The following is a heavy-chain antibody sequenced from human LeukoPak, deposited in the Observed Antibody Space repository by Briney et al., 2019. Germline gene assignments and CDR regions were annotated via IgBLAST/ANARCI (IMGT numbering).Heavy chain of an antibody. V-gene: IGHV3-53*01. J-gene: IGHJ4*02. Sequence: PGGSLRLSCAASGFTVSSNYMSWVRQAPGKGLEWVSVIYSGGSTYYADSVKGRFTISRDNSKHTLYLQMNSLRAEDTAVYYCATNVYYYDSSGYFDYWGQGTLVTVSS. D-gene: IGHD3-22*01. CDR2: IYSGGST. CDR3: ATNVYYYDSSGYFDY. CDR1: GFTVSSNY.